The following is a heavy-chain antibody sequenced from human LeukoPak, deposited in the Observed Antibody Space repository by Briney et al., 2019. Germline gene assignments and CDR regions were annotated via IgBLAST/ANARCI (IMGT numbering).Heavy chain of an antibody. CDR1: GFTFSSYG. V-gene: IGHV3-7*01. CDR3: ASLTRYSGGDY. J-gene: IGHJ4*02. CDR2: IKQDGSEK. D-gene: IGHD5-12*01. Sequence: PGGSLRLSCAASGFTFSSYGMHWVRQAPGKGLEWVANIKQDGSEKYYVDSVKGRFTISRDNAKNSLYLQMNSLRAEDTAVYYCASLTRYSGGDYWGQGTLVTVSS.